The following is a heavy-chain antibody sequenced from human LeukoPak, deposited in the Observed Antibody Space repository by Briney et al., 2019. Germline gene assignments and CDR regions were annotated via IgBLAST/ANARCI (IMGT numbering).Heavy chain of an antibody. Sequence: SETLSLTCTVSGGSISSYYRSWIRQPPGKGLEWIGYIYYSGSTSYNPSLKSRVTISVDTSKNHFSLKLSSVTAADTAVYYCARYSGSYPHDAFDIWGQGTMVTVSS. CDR3: ARYSGSYPHDAFDI. CDR1: GGSISSYY. CDR2: IYYSGST. D-gene: IGHD1-26*01. V-gene: IGHV4-59*01. J-gene: IGHJ3*02.